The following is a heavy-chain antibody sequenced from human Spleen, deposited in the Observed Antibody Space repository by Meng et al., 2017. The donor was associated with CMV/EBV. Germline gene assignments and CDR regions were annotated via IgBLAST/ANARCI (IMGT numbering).Heavy chain of an antibody. Sequence: GESLKISCKGSGYTFSNDWIGWVRQKPGKGLEWMGIIYPGDSDTRYSPSFQGQVTISADKSISTTYLQWSSLAASDTAIYYCARHTRGYTYGYGTLDWGQGTLVTVSS. CDR1: GYTFSNDW. J-gene: IGHJ4*02. V-gene: IGHV5-51*01. CDR2: IYPGDSDT. D-gene: IGHD5-18*01. CDR3: ARHTRGYTYGYGTLD.